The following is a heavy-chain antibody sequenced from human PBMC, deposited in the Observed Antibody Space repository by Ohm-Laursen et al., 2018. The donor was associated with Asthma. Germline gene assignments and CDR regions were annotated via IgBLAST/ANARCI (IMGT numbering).Heavy chain of an antibody. J-gene: IGHJ4*02. V-gene: IGHV4-31*02. D-gene: IGHD3-10*01. CDR3: ARDGRLRGSFDY. Sequence: SQTLSLTWTVSGGSISSGGYYWSWIRQHPGKGLEWIGYVRDSGSTNYNPSLKSRVTISVDTSKNQFSLKLSSVTAADTALYYCARDGRLRGSFDYWGQGTLVTVSS. CDR2: VRDSGST. CDR1: GGSISSGGYY.